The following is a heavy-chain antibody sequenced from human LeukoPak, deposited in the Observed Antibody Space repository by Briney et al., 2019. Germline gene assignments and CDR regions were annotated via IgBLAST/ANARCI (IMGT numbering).Heavy chain of an antibody. CDR1: GGSISSSDYY. V-gene: IGHV4-39*01. CDR2: IYYSGST. Sequence: SETLSLTCTVSGGSISSSDYYCGWIRQPPGRRLEWIGTIYYSGSTSYNPSLKGRVTMSVDTSKNLFSLKLSFVTAADTAVYYCARHHRSGYYEVDYWGQGTLVTVSS. D-gene: IGHD6-25*01. CDR3: ARHHRSGYYEVDY. J-gene: IGHJ4*02.